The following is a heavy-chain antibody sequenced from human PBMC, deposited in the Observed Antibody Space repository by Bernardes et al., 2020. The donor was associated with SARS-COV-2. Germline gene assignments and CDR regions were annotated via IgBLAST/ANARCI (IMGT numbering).Heavy chain of an antibody. Sequence: ASVKVSCKASGYTFSDYYIHWLRQDPGQGFEWMGWISPKSGAANYAQKFQGRVTMTRDTAISTEYMELSRLTSDDTAVYYCARTFYYDRGGNSVFDHWGQGTLVSVSS. CDR1: GYTFSDYY. V-gene: IGHV1-2*02. J-gene: IGHJ4*02. CDR2: ISPKSGAA. CDR3: ARTFYYDRGGNSVFDH. D-gene: IGHD3-22*01.